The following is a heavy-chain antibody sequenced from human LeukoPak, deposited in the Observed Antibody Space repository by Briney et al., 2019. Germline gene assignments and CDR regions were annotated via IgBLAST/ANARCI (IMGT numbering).Heavy chain of an antibody. V-gene: IGHV1-2*02. Sequence: ASVKVSCKAAGYSFNGYYLHWLRQAHGQAFEWMGWINPDTGGTNYVHKFQGRVTMTRDTSISAAYMELSSLRSGDTAIYYCARGPRYISGRYAESFSIDYWGQGTLVTVSS. CDR1: GYSFNGYY. CDR2: INPDTGGT. D-gene: IGHD6-19*01. J-gene: IGHJ4*02. CDR3: ARGPRYISGRYAESFSIDY.